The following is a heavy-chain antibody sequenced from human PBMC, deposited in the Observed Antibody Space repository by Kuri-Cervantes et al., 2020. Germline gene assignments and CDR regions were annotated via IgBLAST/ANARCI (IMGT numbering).Heavy chain of an antibody. CDR3: ARARSRDFFGAFLDY. CDR1: GGSFSSYY. J-gene: IGHJ4*02. Sequence: SETLSLTCAVYGGSFSSYYWSWIRQPPGKGLEWIGEINHSGSTNYNPSLKSRVTISVETSKNQFSLQLSSVTAADTAVYYCARARSRDFFGAFLDYWGQGTLVTVSS. V-gene: IGHV4-34*01. D-gene: IGHD3-3*01. CDR2: INHSGST.